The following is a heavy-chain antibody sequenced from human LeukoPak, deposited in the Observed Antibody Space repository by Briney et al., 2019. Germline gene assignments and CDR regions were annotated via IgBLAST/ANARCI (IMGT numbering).Heavy chain of an antibody. J-gene: IGHJ4*02. Sequence: GGSLRLSCAASGFTFSGSAMHWVRQASGKGLGWVGRIRSKANSYATAYAASVKGRFTISRDDSKNTAYLQMNSLKTEDTAVYYCTTDRDFWSGYSPPDYWGQGTLVTVSS. D-gene: IGHD3-3*01. V-gene: IGHV3-73*01. CDR3: TTDRDFWSGYSPPDY. CDR2: IRSKANSYAT. CDR1: GFTFSGSA.